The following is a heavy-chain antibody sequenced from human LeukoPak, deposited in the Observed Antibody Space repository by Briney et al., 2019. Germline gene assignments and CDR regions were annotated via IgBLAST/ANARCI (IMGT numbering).Heavy chain of an antibody. CDR3: ARDYYGDYYFDY. CDR2: ISGSSNTI. J-gene: IGHJ4*02. V-gene: IGHV3-48*01. Sequence: GGSLRLSCAASGFTFSIYSMNWVRQAPGKGLEWVSYISGSSNTIYYVDSVKGRFTISRDNAKNSLYLQMNSLRAEDTAVYYCARDYYGDYYFDYWGQGSLVTVSS. CDR1: GFTFSIYS. D-gene: IGHD4-17*01.